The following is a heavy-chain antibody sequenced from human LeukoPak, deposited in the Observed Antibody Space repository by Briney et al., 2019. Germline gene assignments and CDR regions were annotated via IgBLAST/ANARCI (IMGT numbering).Heavy chain of an antibody. J-gene: IGHJ6*03. D-gene: IGHD3-22*01. V-gene: IGHV3-48*01. Sequence: GGSLRLSCAPSGFTFSSYSMIWVRQAPGKGLEWVSYISSSRSTRYYADSVKGRFTISRDNAENSLYLQMNSLRAEDTAVYYCARGTWAVVITDYYYYMDVWGKGTTVTVSS. CDR1: GFTFSSYS. CDR2: ISSSRSTR. CDR3: ARGTWAVVITDYYYYMDV.